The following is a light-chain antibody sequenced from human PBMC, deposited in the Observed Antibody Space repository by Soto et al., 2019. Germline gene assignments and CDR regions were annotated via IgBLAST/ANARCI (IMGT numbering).Light chain of an antibody. Sequence: DSQMTQYPSTLSASVGDIVTITCRASQSISSWLAWYQQKPGKAPKLLISKSSTLQSGVPPRFSGSGYGTEFTLTISSLQPDDFATYYCQQYEMYPMTFGGGTKVEIK. J-gene: IGKJ4*01. V-gene: IGKV1-5*03. CDR3: QQYEMYPMT. CDR2: KSS. CDR1: QSISSW.